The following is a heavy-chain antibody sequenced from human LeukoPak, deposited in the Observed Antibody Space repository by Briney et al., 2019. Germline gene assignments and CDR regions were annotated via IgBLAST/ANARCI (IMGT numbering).Heavy chain of an antibody. J-gene: IGHJ4*02. Sequence: SVKVSCKASGGTFSSYAISWVRQAPGQGLEWMGRIIPILGIANYAQKLQGRVTITADKSTSTAYMELSSLRSEDTAVYYCASGTGYSSSWYFPHWGQGTLVTVSS. CDR1: GGTFSSYA. V-gene: IGHV1-69*04. D-gene: IGHD6-13*01. CDR2: IIPILGIA. CDR3: ASGTGYSSSWYFPH.